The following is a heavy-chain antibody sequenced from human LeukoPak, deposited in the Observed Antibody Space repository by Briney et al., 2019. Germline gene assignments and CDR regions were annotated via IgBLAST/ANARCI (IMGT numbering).Heavy chain of an antibody. CDR3: ARSPPPVLLWFGELLPRWFDP. CDR1: GGSFSGYY. J-gene: IGHJ5*02. Sequence: KSSETLSLTCAVYGGSFSGYYWSWIRQPPGKGLEWIGEINYSGSTNYNPSLKSRVTISVDTSKNQFSLKLSSVTAADTAVYYCARSPPPVLLWFGELLPRWFDPWGQGTLVTVSS. CDR2: INYSGST. D-gene: IGHD3-10*01. V-gene: IGHV4-34*01.